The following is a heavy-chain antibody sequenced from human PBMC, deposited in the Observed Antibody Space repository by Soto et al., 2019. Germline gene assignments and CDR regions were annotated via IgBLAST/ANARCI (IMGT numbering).Heavy chain of an antibody. Sequence: SETLSLTCTVSGGSISGHAWIWVRQPAGRGLEWLGHIYPSGSTSYNPSLRSRVTMSLDTSNNQFFLNLTSVTAADTAVFYCVRGRSYSVYDFWGPGTLVTVSS. CDR2: IYPSGST. CDR1: GGSISGHA. D-gene: IGHD5-12*01. CDR3: VRGRSYSVYDF. J-gene: IGHJ4*02. V-gene: IGHV4-4*07.